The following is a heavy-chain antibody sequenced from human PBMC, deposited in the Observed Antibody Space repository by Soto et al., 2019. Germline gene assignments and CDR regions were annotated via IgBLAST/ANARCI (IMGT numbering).Heavy chain of an antibody. Sequence: SETLSLTCTVSGASMFDNNWAWIRQPPGKRLEWIGYVYYTGSTSYNPSLRSRVNISVDTSKNQFSLKLASVTAADTAEYFCAREVPSTVTSYFDSWCPGTLVTVSS. CDR1: GASMFDNN. D-gene: IGHD4-17*01. V-gene: IGHV4-59*01. CDR3: AREVPSTVTSYFDS. CDR2: VYYTGST. J-gene: IGHJ4*02.